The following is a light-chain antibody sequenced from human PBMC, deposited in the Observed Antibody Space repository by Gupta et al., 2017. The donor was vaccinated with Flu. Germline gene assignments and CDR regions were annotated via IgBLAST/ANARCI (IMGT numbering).Light chain of an antibody. J-gene: IGLJ1*01. CDR3: SSYESSGLEV. CDR1: SSYVGSYNL. CDR2: AGI. Sequence: QSALTQPAYVSGFPGQSITISCTGTSSYVGSYNLVSWYQQNLGTAPIVMIYAGITLQLGVSKRCAAYQSGKNAFTKISGLHAEDDAYSYCSSYESSGLEVFGTGTKVTV. V-gene: IGLV2-23*01.